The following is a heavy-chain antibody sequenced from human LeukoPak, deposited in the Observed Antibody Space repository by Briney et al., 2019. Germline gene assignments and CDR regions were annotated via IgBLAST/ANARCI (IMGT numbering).Heavy chain of an antibody. J-gene: IGHJ2*01. Sequence: PSETLSLTCTVSGGSISSDDYFWSWIRQAPGKGLEWIGYIYYSGNTYYNPSLKSRVTISVDTSKNQFSLKLGSVTAADTAVYYCARDGVRGTAPAGWYFDLWGRGTLVTVSS. CDR3: ARDGVRGTAPAGWYFDL. D-gene: IGHD1-26*01. CDR1: GGSISSDDYF. V-gene: IGHV4-30-4*08. CDR2: IYYSGNT.